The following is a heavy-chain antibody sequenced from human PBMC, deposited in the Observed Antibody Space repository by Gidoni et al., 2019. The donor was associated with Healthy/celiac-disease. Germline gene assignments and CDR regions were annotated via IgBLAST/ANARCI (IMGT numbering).Heavy chain of an antibody. Sequence: QVQLVPSGAEVKKPGSSVTVSCKASGYTFTSYGISWVRQAPGQGLEWMGWISAYNGNTNYEQKRQGRVSMTTDTSTSTAYMELRSLRSDDTAVDYCSRVSYQLRESVDWGQGTMVTVSS. J-gene: IGHJ4*02. CDR1: GYTFTSYG. CDR3: SRVSYQLRESVD. V-gene: IGHV1-18*01. CDR2: ISAYNGNT. D-gene: IGHD2-2*01.